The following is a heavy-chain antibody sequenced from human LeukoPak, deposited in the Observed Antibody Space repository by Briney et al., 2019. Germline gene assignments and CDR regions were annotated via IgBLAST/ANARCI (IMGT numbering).Heavy chain of an antibody. Sequence: PSETLSLTCTVSAGSINTYYWSWIRQPPGKGLEWIGYMYYSGNTNYNPSLKSRVTMTADTSKNQFSLRLSSATAADTAVYYCATMTRRGKYHFDNWGQGTLVSVSS. V-gene: IGHV4-59*08. D-gene: IGHD3-22*01. J-gene: IGHJ4*02. CDR1: AGSINTYY. CDR2: MYYSGNT. CDR3: ATMTRRGKYHFDN.